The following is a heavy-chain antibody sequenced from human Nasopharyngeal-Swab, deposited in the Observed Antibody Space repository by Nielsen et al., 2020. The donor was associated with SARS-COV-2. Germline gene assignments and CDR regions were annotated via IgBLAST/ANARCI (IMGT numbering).Heavy chain of an antibody. D-gene: IGHD3-9*01. CDR3: AKGLVEYYDILTGYYIIGY. CDR2: ISGSGGST. Sequence: WIRQHPGKGLEWVSAISGSGGSTYYADSVKGRFTISRDNSKNTLYLQMNSLRAEDTAVYYCAKGLVEYYDILTGYYIIGYWGQGTLVTVSS. J-gene: IGHJ4*02. V-gene: IGHV3-23*01.